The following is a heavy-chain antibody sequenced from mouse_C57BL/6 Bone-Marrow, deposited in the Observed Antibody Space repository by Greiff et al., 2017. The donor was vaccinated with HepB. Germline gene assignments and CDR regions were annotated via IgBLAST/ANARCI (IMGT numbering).Heavy chain of an antibody. CDR2: ISNGGGST. D-gene: IGHD2-3*01. J-gene: IGHJ3*01. CDR1: GFTFSDYY. CDR3: ARGDGYWFAY. Sequence: DVKLVESGGGLVQPGGSLKPSCAASGFTFSDYYMYWVRQTPEKRLEWVAYISNGGGSTYYPDTVKGRFTISRDNAKNTLYLQMSRLKSEDTAMYYCARGDGYWFAYWGQGTLVTVSA. V-gene: IGHV5-12*01.